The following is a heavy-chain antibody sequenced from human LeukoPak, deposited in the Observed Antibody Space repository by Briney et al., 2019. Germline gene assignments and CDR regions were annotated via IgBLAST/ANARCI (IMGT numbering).Heavy chain of an antibody. J-gene: IGHJ1*01. CDR3: ARGGDSDAAEYFQH. V-gene: IGHV1-18*04. CDR2: ISAYNGNT. CDR1: GYTITSYG. Sequence: ASVKVSCKASGYTITSYGISWARQAPGQGLEWMGWISAYNGNTNYAQKLQGRVTMTTDTSTSTAYMELRSLRSDDTAVYYCARGGDSDAAEYFQHWGQGTLVTVSS. D-gene: IGHD2-21*02.